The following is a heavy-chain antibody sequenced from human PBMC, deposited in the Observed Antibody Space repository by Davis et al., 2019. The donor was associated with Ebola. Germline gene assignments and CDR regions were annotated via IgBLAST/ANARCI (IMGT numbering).Heavy chain of an antibody. V-gene: IGHV4-61*01. CDR2: IYYSGST. J-gene: IGHJ6*02. CDR1: GGSVSSGSYF. CDR3: ARTRYYPYYYGMDV. Sequence: SETLSLTCTVSGGSVSSGSYFWSWIRQPPAKGLEWIGYIYYSGSTNYNPSLKSRVTISVDTSKNQFSLKLSSVTAADTAVYYCARTRYYPYYYGMDVWGQGTTVTVSS.